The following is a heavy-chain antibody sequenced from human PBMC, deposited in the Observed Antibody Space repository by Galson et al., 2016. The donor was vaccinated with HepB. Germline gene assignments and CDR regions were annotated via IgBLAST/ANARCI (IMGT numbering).Heavy chain of an antibody. CDR2: INPSGSN. CDR1: GGSFIGYS. D-gene: IGHD3-10*01. V-gene: IGHV4-34*01. J-gene: IGHJ4*02. CDR3: AKRTRPAVVKGFGEVGHHGHFDY. Sequence: SETLSLTCAVSGGSFIGYSWSWIRQPPGKGLEWIGEINPSGSNNYNPSLKSRVTISVDTSKNQFSLKLRSVTAADTALYYCAKRTRPAVVKGFGEVGHHGHFDYWGQGALVIVS.